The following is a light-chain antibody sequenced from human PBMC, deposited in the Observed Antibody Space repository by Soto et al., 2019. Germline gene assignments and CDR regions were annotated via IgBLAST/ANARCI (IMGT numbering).Light chain of an antibody. CDR3: QQYNSYST. CDR1: QSISSW. J-gene: IGKJ1*01. V-gene: IGKV1-5*01. Sequence: DIQMTQSPYTLYASVGDGVPITCLSRQSISSWLAWYQQKPGQAPKLLIYDASSLESGVPSRFSGSGSGTEFTLTISSMQPDDFAPYYCQQYNSYSTFGQGTKVEIK. CDR2: DAS.